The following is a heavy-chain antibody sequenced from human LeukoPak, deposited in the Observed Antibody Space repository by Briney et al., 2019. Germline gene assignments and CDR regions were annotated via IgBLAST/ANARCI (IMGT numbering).Heavy chain of an antibody. D-gene: IGHD1-1*01. V-gene: IGHV4-59*08. CDR3: ARYWSRFDY. CDR1: GGSISSYY. J-gene: IGHJ4*02. Sequence: PSETLSLTCTVSGGSISSYYWSWIRQPPGKGLEWIGYIYYSGTTNYNPSLKSRVTISVDTSKNQFSLKLSTVTAADTAVYFCARYWSRFDYWGQGALVTVSS. CDR2: IYYSGTT.